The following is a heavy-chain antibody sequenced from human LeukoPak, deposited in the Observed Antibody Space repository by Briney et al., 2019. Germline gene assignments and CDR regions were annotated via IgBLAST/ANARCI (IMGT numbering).Heavy chain of an antibody. D-gene: IGHD3-10*01. CDR1: GGSISSGGYY. CDR2: IYHSGST. V-gene: IGHV4-30-2*01. Sequence: NPSQTLSLTCTVSGGSISSGGYYWSWIRQPPVKGLEWIGEIYHSGSTNYNPSLKSRVTISVDKSKNQFSLKLSSVTAADTAVYYCARDPGGSGSYADTSGAFDIWGQGTMVTVSS. CDR3: ARDPGGSGSYADTSGAFDI. J-gene: IGHJ3*02.